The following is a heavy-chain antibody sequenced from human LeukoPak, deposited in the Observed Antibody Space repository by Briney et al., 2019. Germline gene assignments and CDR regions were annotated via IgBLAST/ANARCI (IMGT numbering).Heavy chain of an antibody. CDR1: GGSISSGSYY. Sequence: SQTLSLTCTVSGGSISSGSYYWSWIRQPAGKGLEWIGRIYTSGSTYYNPSLKSRVTISVDTSKNQFSLKLSSVTAADTAVYYCAREGDYYDSSGYYGAFDIWGQGTMVTVSS. D-gene: IGHD3-22*01. CDR3: AREGDYYDSSGYYGAFDI. J-gene: IGHJ3*02. CDR2: IYTSGST. V-gene: IGHV4-61*02.